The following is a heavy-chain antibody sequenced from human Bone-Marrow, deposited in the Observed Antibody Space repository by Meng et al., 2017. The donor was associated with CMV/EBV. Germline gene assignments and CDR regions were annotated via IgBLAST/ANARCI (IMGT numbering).Heavy chain of an antibody. D-gene: IGHD6-19*01. CDR3: ARDSTGDSGWYYFDY. CDR2: INPSGGST. Sequence: ASVKVSCKASGYTFTSYYMHWVRQAPGQGLEWMGIINPSGGSTSYAQKFQGRVTMTRDTSTSTVYMELSSLRAEDTAVYYCARDSTGDSGWYYFDYWGQGTLVTVSS. CDR1: GYTFTSYY. V-gene: IGHV1-46*01. J-gene: IGHJ4*02.